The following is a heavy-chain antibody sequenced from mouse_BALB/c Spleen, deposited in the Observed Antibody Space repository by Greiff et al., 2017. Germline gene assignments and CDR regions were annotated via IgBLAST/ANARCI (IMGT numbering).Heavy chain of an antibody. CDR1: GYTFTSYW. Sequence: VQLQQSGAELAKPGASVKMSCKASGYTFTSYWMHWVKQRPGQGLEWIGYINPSTGYTEYNQKFKDKATLTADKSSSTAYMQLSSLTSEDSAVYYSVAKTSRYYFDYWGQGTTLTVSS. CDR2: INPSTGYT. V-gene: IGHV1-7*01. J-gene: IGHJ2*01. CDR3: VAKTSRYYFDY.